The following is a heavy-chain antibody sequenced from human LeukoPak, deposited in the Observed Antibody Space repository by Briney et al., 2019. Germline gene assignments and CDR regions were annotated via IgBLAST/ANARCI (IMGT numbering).Heavy chain of an antibody. V-gene: IGHV4-59*08. D-gene: IGHD5-18*01. Sequence: SETLSLTCTVSGGSISRYYWSWIRQPPGKGLEWIGYIYYSGSTNYNPSLKSRVTISVDTSKNQFSLRLSSVTAADTAVYYCARHNVDTAIFDYWGQGTLVTVSS. CDR3: ARHNVDTAIFDY. J-gene: IGHJ4*02. CDR1: GGSISRYY. CDR2: IYYSGST.